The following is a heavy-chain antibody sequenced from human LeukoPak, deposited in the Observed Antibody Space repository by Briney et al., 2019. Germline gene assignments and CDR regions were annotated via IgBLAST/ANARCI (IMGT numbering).Heavy chain of an antibody. CDR2: IYADGRT. D-gene: IGHD4-17*01. V-gene: IGHV3-53*01. Sequence: GGSLRLSCAASGLTVSTNYFSWVRLAPGKGLEWVSVIYADGRTFYADSVKGRFTISRDESKNTLSLQMNRLRAEDTAMYYCSRDPTSMVTMGDYWGQGTLVTVSS. J-gene: IGHJ4*02. CDR3: SRDPTSMVTMGDY. CDR1: GLTVSTNY.